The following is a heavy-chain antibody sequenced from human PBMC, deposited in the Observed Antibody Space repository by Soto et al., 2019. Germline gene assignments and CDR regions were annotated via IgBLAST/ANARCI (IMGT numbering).Heavy chain of an antibody. J-gene: IGHJ4*02. V-gene: IGHV3-7*01. D-gene: IGHD3-16*02. CDR3: ATYNDSHWETYSFRR. CDR1: GLTFRTYL. CDR2: IKTDGSEE. Sequence: GGSLRLSCRTSGLTFRTYLMSWVRQAPGKGLEWVANIKTDGSEEYYADSVEGRFTISRDNTKNSLYLQMNRLRADDTAMYYCATYNDSHWETYSFRRWGQGTLVTVSS.